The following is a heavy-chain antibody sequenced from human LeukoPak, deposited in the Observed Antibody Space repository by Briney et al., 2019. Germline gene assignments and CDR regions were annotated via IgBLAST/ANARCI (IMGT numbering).Heavy chain of an antibody. CDR2: INTYSGNT. Sequence: ASVKVSCKASGYTFTSYGINWVRQAPGQGLEWMGWINTYSGNTNYAQKLQGRVTMTTDTSTMTAYMELRSLRSDDTAVYYCARDRTVTTSYYYYYYGMDVWGHGTTVTVSS. D-gene: IGHD4-17*01. CDR1: GYTFTSYG. CDR3: ARDRTVTTSYYYYYYGMDV. V-gene: IGHV1-18*01. J-gene: IGHJ6*02.